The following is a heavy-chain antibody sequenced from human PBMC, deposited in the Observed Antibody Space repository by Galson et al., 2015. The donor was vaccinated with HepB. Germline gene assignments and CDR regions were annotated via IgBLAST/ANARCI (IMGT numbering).Heavy chain of an antibody. D-gene: IGHD1-26*01. V-gene: IGHV3-30*03. CDR2: IPYDGSNK. J-gene: IGHJ5*02. CDR3: ARGVGATRNWFDP. CDR1: GFTFSSYS. Sequence: SLRLSCAASGFTFSSYSMSWVRQAPGKGLEWVAVIPYDGSNKYYADSVKGRFTISRDNSKNPLYLQMNSLRAEDTAVYYCARGVGATRNWFDPWGQGTLVTV.